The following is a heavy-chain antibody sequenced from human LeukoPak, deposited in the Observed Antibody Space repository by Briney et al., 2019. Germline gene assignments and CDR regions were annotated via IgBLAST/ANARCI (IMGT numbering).Heavy chain of an antibody. CDR1: GFTFGDYA. Sequence: GGSLRLSCTASGFTFGDYAMSWVRQAPGKGLEWVSAISATGATTRYADSVKGRFTISRDNSKNTLFLRMNSLRVEDTATYYCARGKSDSGDYPIFDCWGQGTLVTVSS. V-gene: IGHV3-23*01. CDR3: ARGKSDSGDYPIFDC. D-gene: IGHD3-10*01. J-gene: IGHJ4*02. CDR2: ISATGATT.